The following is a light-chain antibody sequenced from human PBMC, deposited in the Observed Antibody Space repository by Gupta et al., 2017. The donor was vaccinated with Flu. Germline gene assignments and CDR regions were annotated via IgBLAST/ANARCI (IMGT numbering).Light chain of an antibody. Sequence: IVLTQSPLSLPVTPGEPAPISCRSSQSLLHSNGYNYLAWYLQKPGQAPKLLIYWGSKRASGVPDRFSGSGSGTDFTLKISRVEAEDVGVYYCMQDLRTPPFGGGTKVEIK. CDR1: QSLLHSNGYNY. V-gene: IGKV2-28*01. CDR2: WGS. J-gene: IGKJ4*01. CDR3: MQDLRTPP.